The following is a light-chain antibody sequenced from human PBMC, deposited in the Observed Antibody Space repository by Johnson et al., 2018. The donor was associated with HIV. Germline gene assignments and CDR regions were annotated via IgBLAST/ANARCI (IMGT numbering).Light chain of an antibody. CDR3: GAWESSLNTYV. Sequence: QPVLTQPPSVSAAPRQKVTISCSGSSSNIGNNYVSWYQQLPGAAPKLLIYENNKRPSGIPDRFSGSKSGTSASLRITGLQTGDEADYYCGAWESSLNTYVFGTGTKVTVL. V-gene: IGLV1-51*02. J-gene: IGLJ1*01. CDR1: SSNIGNNY. CDR2: ENN.